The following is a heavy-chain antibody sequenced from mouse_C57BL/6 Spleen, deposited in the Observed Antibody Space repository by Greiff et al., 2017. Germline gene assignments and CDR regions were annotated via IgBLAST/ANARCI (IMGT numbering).Heavy chain of an antibody. CDR1: GFSLSTFGMG. D-gene: IGHD2-5*01. V-gene: IGHV8-8*01. Sequence: QVQLKESGPGILQPSQTLSLTCSFSGFSLSTFGMGVGWIRQPPGKGLEWLAHIWWDDDKYYNPALKSRLTISKDTSKNQVFLKIANVDTADTATYYCASFYSNYGAYWGQGTLVTVSA. CDR2: IWWDDDK. CDR3: ASFYSNYGAY. J-gene: IGHJ3*01.